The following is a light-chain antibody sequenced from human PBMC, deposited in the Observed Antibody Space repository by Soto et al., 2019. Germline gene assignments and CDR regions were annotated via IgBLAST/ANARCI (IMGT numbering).Light chain of an antibody. Sequence: DIQMTQSPSSLSASVGDRVTITCRASQTISSNLNWYQQKSGKAPKLLIYGASSLQSGVPSRFSGSGSGTEFTLTFSSLQPEDFATYYCQQSYSFPRTFGGGTKVEIK. V-gene: IGKV1-39*01. J-gene: IGKJ4*01. CDR3: QQSYSFPRT. CDR1: QTISSN. CDR2: GAS.